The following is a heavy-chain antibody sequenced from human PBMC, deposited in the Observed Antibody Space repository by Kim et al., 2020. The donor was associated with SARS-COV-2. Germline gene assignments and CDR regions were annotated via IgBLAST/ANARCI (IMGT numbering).Heavy chain of an antibody. Sequence: GRSTISRDNAKNALYLQMNSLRAEDTAVYYCARENPSGWYGDNYYGMDVWGQGTTVTVSS. J-gene: IGHJ6*02. CDR3: ARENPSGWYGDNYYGMDV. V-gene: IGHV3-11*01. D-gene: IGHD6-19*01.